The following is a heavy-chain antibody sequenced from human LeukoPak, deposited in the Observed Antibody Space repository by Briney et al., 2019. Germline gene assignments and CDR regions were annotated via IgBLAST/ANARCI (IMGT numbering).Heavy chain of an antibody. D-gene: IGHD3-10*01. V-gene: IGHV3-73*01. CDR2: IRSKTNNYAT. J-gene: IGHJ4*02. CDR1: GFTFSGSA. Sequence: PGGSLRLSCVASGFTFSGSAIHWVRQASGKGLESVGHIRSKTNNYATAYAASVKGRFTISRDDSKNTAYLQMSSLGTEDTAIYYCTKPRGYGSGTYYDYWGQGTLVTVSS. CDR3: TKPRGYGSGTYYDY.